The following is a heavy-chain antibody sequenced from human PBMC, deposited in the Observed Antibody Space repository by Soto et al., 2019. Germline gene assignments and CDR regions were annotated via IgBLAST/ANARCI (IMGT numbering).Heavy chain of an antibody. J-gene: IGHJ3*02. D-gene: IGHD3-3*01. V-gene: IGHV1-18*01. CDR2: ISAYNGNT. Sequence: ASVKVSCKASGYTFTSYGISWVRQAPGQGLEWMGWISAYNGNTNYAQKLQGRGTMTTDTSTSTAYMELRSLRSDDTAVYYCARGNYPIFGVEPNSPDAFDIWGQGTMVTVSS. CDR1: GYTFTSYG. CDR3: ARGNYPIFGVEPNSPDAFDI.